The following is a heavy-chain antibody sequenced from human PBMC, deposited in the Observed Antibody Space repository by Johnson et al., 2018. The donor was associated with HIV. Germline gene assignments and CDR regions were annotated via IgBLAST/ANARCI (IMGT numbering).Heavy chain of an antibody. J-gene: IGHJ3*02. Sequence: QVQLVESGGGVVQPGRSLRLSCAASGFTFSNYAVHWVRQAPGKGLDWVAVISYDGSDKYYADAVKGRVIISRDNAKNSLYLQMNSLRAEDTALYYCARAITMIVVVTSDAFDIWGQGTMVTVSS. CDR2: ISYDGSDK. D-gene: IGHD3-22*01. CDR1: GFTFSNYA. CDR3: ARAITMIVVVTSDAFDI. V-gene: IGHV3-30*04.